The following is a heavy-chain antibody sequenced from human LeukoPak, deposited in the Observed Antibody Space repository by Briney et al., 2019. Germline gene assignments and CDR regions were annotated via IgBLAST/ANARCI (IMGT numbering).Heavy chain of an antibody. D-gene: IGHD2-8*01. CDR1: GVTFSSYA. CDR3: AKLKACTNGVCYTGWFDP. CDR2: ISGSGGST. J-gene: IGHJ5*02. Sequence: GGSLRLSCAASGVTFSSYAMSWVRQAPGKGLEWVSAISGSGGSTYYADSVKGRFTTSRDNSKNTLYLQMNSLRAEDTAVYYCAKLKACTNGVCYTGWFDPWGQGTLVTVSS. V-gene: IGHV3-23*01.